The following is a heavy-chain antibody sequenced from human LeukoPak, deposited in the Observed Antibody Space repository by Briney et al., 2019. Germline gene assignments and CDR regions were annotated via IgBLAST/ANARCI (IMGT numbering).Heavy chain of an antibody. Sequence: GGSLRLSCAAAGFTFSNYWMHWVRQAPGKGRVWVSRIKTDGSNTDYADSVRGRFTTSRYNAKNTLYLQMSDLGVEDTAVYYCGRGPGGYFGLDVWGKGTTVTVSS. CDR2: IKTDGSNT. D-gene: IGHD3-10*01. V-gene: IGHV3-74*01. CDR3: GRGPGGYFGLDV. J-gene: IGHJ6*04. CDR1: GFTFSNYW.